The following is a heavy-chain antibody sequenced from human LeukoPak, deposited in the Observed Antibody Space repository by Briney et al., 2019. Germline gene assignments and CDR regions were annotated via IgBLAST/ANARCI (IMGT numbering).Heavy chain of an antibody. J-gene: IGHJ4*02. Sequence: PGGSLRLSCAASGFIFDDYGMHWVRHAPGKGLVWVARIHSDGIGTTYADSVKGRFTISRDNAKNTVSLQMNSLRAEDTAVYYCARGGAGCFDYWGQGALVTVSS. D-gene: IGHD4/OR15-4a*01. CDR1: GFIFDDYG. CDR2: IHSDGIGT. CDR3: ARGGAGCFDY. V-gene: IGHV3-74*01.